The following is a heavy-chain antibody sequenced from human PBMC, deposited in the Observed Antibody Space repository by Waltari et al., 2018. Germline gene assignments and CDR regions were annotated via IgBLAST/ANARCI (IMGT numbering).Heavy chain of an antibody. CDR2: IKGEGSEI. V-gene: IGHV3-7*01. J-gene: IGHJ4*02. CDR1: GFNFGIYW. Sequence: EVQVVESGGDLVRPGGSLRLSCVASGFNFGIYWMNWVRQVPGKGLEWVAKIKGEGSEILYADSVKGRFTISRDNARNTLYVEMNNLRVEDTAVYFCATVRYWGQGTLVTVSS. CDR3: ATVRY.